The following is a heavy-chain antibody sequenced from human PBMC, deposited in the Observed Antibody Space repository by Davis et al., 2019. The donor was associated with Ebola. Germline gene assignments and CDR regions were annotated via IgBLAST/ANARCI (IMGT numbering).Heavy chain of an antibody. CDR1: GLIFSNYA. CDR3: AIVPRGYDRDY. V-gene: IGHV3-23*01. D-gene: IGHD5-12*01. CDR2: ISESGDSK. Sequence: GESLKISCVSSGLIFSNYAMTWVRQPPGKGLEWVSGISESGDSKHYTDSVKGRFTISRDNSKNTHYLQMNSLRAEDTAVYYCAIVPRGYDRDYWGQGTLVTVSS. J-gene: IGHJ4*02.